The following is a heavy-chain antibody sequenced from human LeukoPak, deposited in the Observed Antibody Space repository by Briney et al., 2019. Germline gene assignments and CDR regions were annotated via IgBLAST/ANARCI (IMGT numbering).Heavy chain of an antibody. D-gene: IGHD2-8*01. Sequence: PGGSLRLSCAASGFTFISYAMSWLRQAPGKGLEWVSAISGSGGSTYYADSVRGRFTISRDNSKNTLYLQMNSLRAEDTAVYYCAKDLCYTSTEIDPWGQGTLVTVSS. CDR2: ISGSGGST. CDR1: GFTFISYA. J-gene: IGHJ5*02. CDR3: AKDLCYTSTEIDP. V-gene: IGHV3-23*01.